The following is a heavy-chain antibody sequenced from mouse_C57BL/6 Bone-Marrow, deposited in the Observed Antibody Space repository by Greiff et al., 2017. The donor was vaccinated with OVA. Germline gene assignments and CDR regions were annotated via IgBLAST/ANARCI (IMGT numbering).Heavy chain of an antibody. V-gene: IGHV1-64*01. CDR3: ARSGSSPYYFDY. J-gene: IGHJ2*01. CDR2: IHPNSGST. Sequence: LKQPGAELVKPGASVKLSCKASGYTFTSYWMHWVKQRPGQGLEWIGMIHPNSGSTNYNEKFKSKATLTVDKSSSTAYMQLSSLTSEDSAVYYCARSGSSPYYFDYWGQGTTLTVSS. D-gene: IGHD1-1*01. CDR1: GYTFTSYW.